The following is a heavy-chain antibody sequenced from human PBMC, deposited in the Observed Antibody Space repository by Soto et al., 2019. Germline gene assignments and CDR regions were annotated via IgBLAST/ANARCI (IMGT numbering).Heavy chain of an antibody. CDR3: ANRNDYGSGSYFPFDH. CDR1: GFTFSSYG. V-gene: IGHV3-23*01. J-gene: IGHJ4*02. CDR2: ISGSGGST. D-gene: IGHD3-10*01. Sequence: PRGSLRLSCAASGFTFSSYGMSWVRQAPGKGLEWVSSISGSGGSTYYADSVKGRFTISRDNSKNTLYLQMGSLRAEDTAVYYCANRNDYGSGSYFPFDHWGQGTLVTVSS.